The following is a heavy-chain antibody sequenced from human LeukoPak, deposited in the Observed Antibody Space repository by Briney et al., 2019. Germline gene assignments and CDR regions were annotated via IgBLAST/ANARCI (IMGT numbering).Heavy chain of an antibody. CDR2: ISSSGSTI. D-gene: IGHD3-10*02. J-gene: IGHJ6*04. CDR3: AELGITMIGGV. V-gene: IGHV3-11*04. Sequence: LSLTCIVSGDSISSTHSYWGWIRQPPGKGLEWLSYISSSGSTIYYADSVKGRFTISRDNAKNSLYLQMNSLRAEDTAVYYCAELGITMIGGVWGKGTTVTISS. CDR1: GDSISSTHSY.